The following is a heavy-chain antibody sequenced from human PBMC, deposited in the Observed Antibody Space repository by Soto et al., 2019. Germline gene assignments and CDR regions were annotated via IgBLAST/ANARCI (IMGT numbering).Heavy chain of an antibody. V-gene: IGHV3-23*01. CDR3: ATRVVVVGFFDY. CDR2: ISGSGGST. Sequence: GGSLRLSCAASGFTFSSYAMSWVRQAPGKGLEWVSAISGSGGSTYYADSVKGRFTISRDNSKNTLYLQMKSLRAEDTAVYYCATRVVVVGFFDYWGQGTLVTVSS. CDR1: GFTFSSYA. D-gene: IGHD2-15*01. J-gene: IGHJ4*02.